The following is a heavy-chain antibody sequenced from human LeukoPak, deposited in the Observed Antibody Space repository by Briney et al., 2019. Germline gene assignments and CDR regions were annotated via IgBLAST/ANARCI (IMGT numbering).Heavy chain of an antibody. CDR3: AREAPNFPPDY. Sequence: SETLSLTCTVSGYSISSGYYWGWIRRPPGKGLEWIGRIDHSGSTYYNPSLKSRATISVDTSKNQFSLKLSSVTAADTAVYYCAREAPNFPPDYWGQGTLVTVSS. D-gene: IGHD1-7*01. CDR1: GYSISSGYY. V-gene: IGHV4-38-2*02. CDR2: IDHSGST. J-gene: IGHJ4*02.